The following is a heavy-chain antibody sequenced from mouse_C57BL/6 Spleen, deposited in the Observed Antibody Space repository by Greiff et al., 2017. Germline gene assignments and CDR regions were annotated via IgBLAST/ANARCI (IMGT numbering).Heavy chain of an antibody. D-gene: IGHD4-1*02. CDR3: ARKTTGTGAMDY. CDR1: GYTFTSYW. Sequence: QVQLKQPGAELVKPGASVKLSCKASGYTFTSYWMHWVKQRPGQGLEWIGMIHPNSGSTNYNEKFKSKATLTVDKSSSTAYMQLSSLTSEDSAVYYCARKTTGTGAMDYWGQGTSVTVSS. CDR2: IHPNSGST. V-gene: IGHV1-64*01. J-gene: IGHJ4*01.